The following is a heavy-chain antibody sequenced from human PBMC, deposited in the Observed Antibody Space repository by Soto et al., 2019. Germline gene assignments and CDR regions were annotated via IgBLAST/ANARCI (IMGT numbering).Heavy chain of an antibody. CDR1: GGTFRSYA. D-gene: IGHD3-16*02. J-gene: IGHJ4*02. V-gene: IGHV1-69*13. CDR2: IIPIFGTA. Sequence: SVQVSCKAFGGTFRSYAISWVRQAPGQGLEWMGGIIPIFGTANYAQKFQGRVTITADESTSTAYMELSSLRSEDTAVYYCARVSAFGGVIVPSFDYWGQGTLVTVSS. CDR3: ARVSAFGGVIVPSFDY.